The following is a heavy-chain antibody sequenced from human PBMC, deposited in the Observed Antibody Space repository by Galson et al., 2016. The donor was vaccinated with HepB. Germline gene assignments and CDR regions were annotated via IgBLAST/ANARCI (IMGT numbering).Heavy chain of an antibody. CDR3: AREEEGIPAPGTG. V-gene: IGHV4-31*03. Sequence: TLSLTCTVSGGPISSGNYYWSWIRQHPGKGLEWIGYINYSGSTYYNPSLKSRVTISEDTSKNQFSLKLSSVTAADTAVYYFAREEEGIPAPGTGWGQGTLVTVSS. CDR2: INYSGST. CDR1: GGPISSGNYY. J-gene: IGHJ4*02. D-gene: IGHD6-13*01.